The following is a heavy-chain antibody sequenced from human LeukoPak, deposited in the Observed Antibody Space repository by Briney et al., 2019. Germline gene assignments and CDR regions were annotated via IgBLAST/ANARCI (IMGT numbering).Heavy chain of an antibody. Sequence: SETLSLTCTVSGGSISSSSYYWGWIRQPPGKGLEWIGSIYYSGSTYYNPSLKSRVTISVDTSKNQFSLKLSSVTAADTAVYYCARRYDYYDSSGPPRYFDYWGQGTLVTVSS. CDR3: ARRYDYYDSSGPPRYFDY. J-gene: IGHJ4*02. D-gene: IGHD3-22*01. V-gene: IGHV4-39*01. CDR1: GGSISSSSYY. CDR2: IYYSGST.